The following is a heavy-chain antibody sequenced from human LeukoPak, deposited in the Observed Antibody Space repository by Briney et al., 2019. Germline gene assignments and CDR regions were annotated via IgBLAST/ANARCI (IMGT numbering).Heavy chain of an antibody. CDR2: INHSGST. J-gene: IGHJ4*02. D-gene: IGHD6-13*01. CDR1: GGSFSGYY. V-gene: IGHV4-34*01. Sequence: SETLSLTCAVYGGSFSGYYWRWIRQPPGKGLEWIGEINHSGSTNYNPSLKSRVTISVDTSKNQFSLKLSSVTAADTAVYYCARVPVGAATGRSVYWGQGTLVTVSS. CDR3: ARVPVGAATGRSVY.